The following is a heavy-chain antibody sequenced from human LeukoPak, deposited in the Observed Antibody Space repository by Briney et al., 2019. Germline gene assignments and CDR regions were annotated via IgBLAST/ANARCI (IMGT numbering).Heavy chain of an antibody. D-gene: IGHD5-24*01. CDR1: GFTFTGHS. CDR3: AKSGYNRFDY. CDR2: VGVDERTI. Sequence: GGSLRLSCVASGFTFTGHSMHWVRQAPGKGLEWVAVVGVDERTIFYADSLKGRFTVSRDNSKNTVYLQMNSLRADDTAVYYCAKSGYNRFDYWGQGTLVTVSS. J-gene: IGHJ4*02. V-gene: IGHV3-30-3*02.